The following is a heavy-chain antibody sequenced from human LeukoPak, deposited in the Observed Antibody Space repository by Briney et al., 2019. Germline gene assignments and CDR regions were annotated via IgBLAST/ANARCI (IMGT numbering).Heavy chain of an antibody. Sequence: SETLSLTCGVHGASFSLYHWSWIRQSPGKGLEWLGEVNRWGRTNYSPSLESRVTISVDTSKSQFSLNLRSLTAADTAVYYCATDSQSSVYYFWSQGALVTVSS. CDR3: ATDSQSSVYYF. CDR1: GASFSLYH. V-gene: IGHV4-34*01. D-gene: IGHD6-25*01. J-gene: IGHJ4*02. CDR2: VNRWGRT.